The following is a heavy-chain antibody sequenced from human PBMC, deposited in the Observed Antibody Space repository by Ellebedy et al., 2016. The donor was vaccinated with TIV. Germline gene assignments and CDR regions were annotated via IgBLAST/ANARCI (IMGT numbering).Heavy chain of an antibody. Sequence: GGSLRLSCSASGFTFSTYAMHWVRQAPGKGLEHVSAISSNGGSTYYADSVKGRFTISRDNAKNSLFLQMNSLRVEDTAVYYCARRASYGDYAVQVNPWFDPWGQGTLVTVSS. CDR3: ARRASYGDYAVQVNPWFDP. CDR1: GFTFSTYA. CDR2: ISSNGGST. D-gene: IGHD4-17*01. V-gene: IGHV3-64*04. J-gene: IGHJ5*02.